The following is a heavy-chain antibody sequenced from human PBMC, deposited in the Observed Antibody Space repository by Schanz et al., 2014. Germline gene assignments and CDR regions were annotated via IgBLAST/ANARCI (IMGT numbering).Heavy chain of an antibody. J-gene: IGHJ4*02. D-gene: IGHD1-1*01. CDR1: TFTFSSDW. V-gene: IGHV3-7*01. CDR3: ARDRRNADLDY. CDR2: IKEEGSLT. Sequence: EVQLAESGGGLVQPGGSLRLSCAASTFTFSSDWMSWVRQAPGKGLEWVANIKEEGSLTDYVDSVKGRFTISRDNAKNTLYLQMNSLRAEDTALYYCARDRRNADLDYWGQGTLVTVSS.